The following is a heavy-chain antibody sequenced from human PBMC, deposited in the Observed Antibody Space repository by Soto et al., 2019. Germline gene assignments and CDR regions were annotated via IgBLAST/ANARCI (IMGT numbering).Heavy chain of an antibody. V-gene: IGHV2-5*01. J-gene: IGHJ5*02. CDR2: IYWNDDK. CDR3: AKSGSSGWYGWFDP. Sequence: SGPTLVNPTQTLTLTCIFSGFSLRTSGVGVGWIRQPPGKALEWLGFIYWNDDKRCSPSLKSRLTITKDTSKNQVVLTMTNMDPVDTATYYCAKSGSSGWYGWFDPWGQGTLVTVSS. D-gene: IGHD6-19*01. CDR1: GFSLRTSGVG.